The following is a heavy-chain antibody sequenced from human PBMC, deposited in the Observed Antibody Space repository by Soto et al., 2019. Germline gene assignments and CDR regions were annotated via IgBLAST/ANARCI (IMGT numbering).Heavy chain of an antibody. Sequence: QVQLQESGPGLVKPSETLSLTCTVSGGSISSYYWSWIRQPPGKGLEWIGYIYYSGSTNYNPSLKSRVTISVDTSKNQFSLKLSSVTAADTAVYYCARSVGLRWAHWYFDLWGRGTLVTVSS. CDR3: ARSVGLRWAHWYFDL. CDR2: IYYSGST. V-gene: IGHV4-59*08. J-gene: IGHJ2*01. D-gene: IGHD4-17*01. CDR1: GGSISSYY.